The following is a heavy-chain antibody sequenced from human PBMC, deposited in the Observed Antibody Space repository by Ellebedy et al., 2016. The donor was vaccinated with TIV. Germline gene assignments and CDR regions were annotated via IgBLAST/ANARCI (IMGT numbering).Heavy chain of an antibody. Sequence: SETLSLTCTVSGGSISSYYWSWIRQPPGKGLEWIGYIYYSGSTNYNPSLKSRVTISVDTSKNQFSLKLSSVTAAATAVYYCAGDTRSGLVADWGQGTLVTVSS. CDR1: GGSISSYY. CDR3: AGDTRSGLVAD. D-gene: IGHD2-15*01. V-gene: IGHV4-59*01. J-gene: IGHJ4*02. CDR2: IYYSGST.